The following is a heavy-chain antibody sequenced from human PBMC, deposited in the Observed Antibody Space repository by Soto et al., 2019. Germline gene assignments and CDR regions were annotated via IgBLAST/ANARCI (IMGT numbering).Heavy chain of an antibody. CDR3: ARSPTGYGRDV. CDR2: ITTYNGNT. J-gene: IGHJ6*02. V-gene: IGHV1-18*01. CDR1: RYIFTNYG. Sequence: QVQLVQSGVEVREPGASVKVSCKAVRYIFTNYGVSWVRQAPGQGLEGMGWITTYNGNTEYAQKFQGRVTMTTDTSTSKASMKLGSLRSDDTAVYYSARSPTGYGRDVSGQGTKVTVSS.